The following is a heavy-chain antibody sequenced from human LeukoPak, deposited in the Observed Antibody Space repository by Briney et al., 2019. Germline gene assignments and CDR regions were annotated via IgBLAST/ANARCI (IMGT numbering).Heavy chain of an antibody. Sequence: ASVKVSCKASGYTFTSYGISWVRQAPGQGLEWMGWISAYNGNTNYAQKLQGRVTMTTDTSTSTAYMELRSLRSDDTAVYYCARDSDYDYVWGTSGYDYWGRGTLVTVSS. CDR3: ARDSDYDYVWGTSGYDY. J-gene: IGHJ4*02. CDR1: GYTFTSYG. V-gene: IGHV1-18*01. CDR2: ISAYNGNT. D-gene: IGHD3-16*01.